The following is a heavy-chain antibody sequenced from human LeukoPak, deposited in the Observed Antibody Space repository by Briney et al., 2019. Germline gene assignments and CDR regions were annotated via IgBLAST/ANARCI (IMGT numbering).Heavy chain of an antibody. CDR3: ARHGCSSTSCYGNDY. Sequence: ESLNISCKGSGYSFTSYWISWVRQMPGKGLEWMGRIDPSGSYTNYSPSFQGHVTISADKSISTAYLQWSSLKASDTAMYYCARHGCSSTSCYGNDYWGQGTLVTVSS. V-gene: IGHV5-10-1*01. D-gene: IGHD2-2*01. J-gene: IGHJ4*02. CDR1: GYSFTSYW. CDR2: IDPSGSYT.